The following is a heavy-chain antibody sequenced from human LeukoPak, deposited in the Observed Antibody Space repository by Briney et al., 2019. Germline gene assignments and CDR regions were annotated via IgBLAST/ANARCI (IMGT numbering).Heavy chain of an antibody. V-gene: IGHV4-39*01. Sequence: SETLSLTCTVSGGSISSSSYYWGWLRQPPGKGLEWIGSIYYSGSTYYNPSLKSRVTISVDTSKYQFSLKLSSVTAADTAVYYCARAGYSSSWFPGPFPIDYWGQGTLVTVSS. CDR3: ARAGYSSSWFPGPFPIDY. CDR1: GGSISSSSYY. J-gene: IGHJ4*02. D-gene: IGHD6-13*01. CDR2: IYYSGST.